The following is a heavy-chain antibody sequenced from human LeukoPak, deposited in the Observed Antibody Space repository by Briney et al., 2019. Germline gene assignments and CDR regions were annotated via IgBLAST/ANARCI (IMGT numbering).Heavy chain of an antibody. D-gene: IGHD3-10*01. J-gene: IGHJ4*02. CDR1: GGSISSNSYY. Sequence: SETLSLTCTVSGGSISSNSYYWGWIRQPPGKGLEWIGEINHSGSTNYNPSLKSRVTISVDTSKNQFSLKLSSVTAADTAVYYCARGLNTYYYRNGFDYWGQGTLVTVSS. CDR2: INHSGST. CDR3: ARGLNTYYYRNGFDY. V-gene: IGHV4-39*07.